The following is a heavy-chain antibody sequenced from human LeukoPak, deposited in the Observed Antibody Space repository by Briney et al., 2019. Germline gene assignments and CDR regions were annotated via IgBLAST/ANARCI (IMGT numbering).Heavy chain of an antibody. V-gene: IGHV1-46*01. CDR2: INPSGGST. CDR1: GYTFTCYD. CDR3: ARDRVGYSYALWVY. J-gene: IGHJ4*02. D-gene: IGHD5-18*01. Sequence: ASVKVSCKAPGYTFTCYDMHWVRHAPGQGLEWMGIINPSGGSTSYAQKFQGRVTMTRDTSTSTVYMELSSLRSEDTAVYYCARDRVGYSYALWVYWGQGTLVTVSS.